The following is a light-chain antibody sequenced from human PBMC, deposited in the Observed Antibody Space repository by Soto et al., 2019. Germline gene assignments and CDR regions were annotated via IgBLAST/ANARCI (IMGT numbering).Light chain of an antibody. CDR1: QSVTNSY. V-gene: IGKV3-15*01. CDR2: GAS. Sequence: EIVMTQSPVTLSVSPGERATLSCRASQSVTNSYLAWYQQKPGQAPRLVIFGASTRAAGIPARFSGSGSGTEFTLTISSLQSEDFAVYYCQQYSNWPLTFGGGTKVDIK. CDR3: QQYSNWPLT. J-gene: IGKJ4*01.